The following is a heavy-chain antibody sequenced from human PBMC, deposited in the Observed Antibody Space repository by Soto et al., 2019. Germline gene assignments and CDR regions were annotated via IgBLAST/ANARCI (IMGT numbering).Heavy chain of an antibody. D-gene: IGHD4-17*01. J-gene: IGHJ6*02. Sequence: SETLSLTCTVSGGSISSSSYYWGWIRQPPGKGLEWIGSIYYSGSTYYNPSLKSRVTISVDTSKNQFSLKLSSVTAADTAVYYCARERYHGDYTEGWDYYYYGMDVWGQGTTVTVSS. CDR2: IYYSGST. V-gene: IGHV4-39*07. CDR1: GGSISSSSYY. CDR3: ARERYHGDYTEGWDYYYYGMDV.